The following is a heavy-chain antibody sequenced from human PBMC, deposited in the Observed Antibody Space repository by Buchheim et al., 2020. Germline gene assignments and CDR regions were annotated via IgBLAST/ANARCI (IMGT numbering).Heavy chain of an antibody. D-gene: IGHD3-10*01. CDR1: GFTFSSYG. Sequence: QVQLVESGGGVVQPGRSLRLSCAASGFTFSSYGMHWVRQAPGKGLEWVAVIWYDGSNKYYADSVKGRFTISRDNSKNTLYLQMNSLRAEDTAVYYCARDDYYGSGSYYKFVYYGMDVWGQGTT. V-gene: IGHV3-33*01. J-gene: IGHJ6*02. CDR2: IWYDGSNK. CDR3: ARDDYYGSGSYYKFVYYGMDV.